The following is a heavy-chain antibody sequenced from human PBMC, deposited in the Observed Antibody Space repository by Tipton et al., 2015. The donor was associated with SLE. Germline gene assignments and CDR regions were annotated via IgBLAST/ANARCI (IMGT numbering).Heavy chain of an antibody. Sequence: LRLSCTVSGGSISSYYWSWIRQPPGKGLEWIGYIYYSGSTNYNPSLKSRVTISVDTSKNQFSLKLSSVTAADTAVYYCARGGKMVRGYAFDIWGQGTMVTVSS. CDR2: IYYSGST. CDR3: ARGGKMVRGYAFDI. V-gene: IGHV4-59*01. D-gene: IGHD3-10*01. J-gene: IGHJ3*02. CDR1: GGSISSYY.